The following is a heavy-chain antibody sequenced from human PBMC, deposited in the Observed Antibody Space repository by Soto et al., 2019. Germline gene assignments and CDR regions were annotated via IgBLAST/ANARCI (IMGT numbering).Heavy chain of an antibody. CDR3: AVGPQSGSDH. J-gene: IGHJ4*02. Sequence: QMQLQESGPGLVKPSETLSLTCTVSGGSITSTTFYWGWIRQPPGKGLEWIGGINYRGSTYYNPSLESRLTLSVDTPKNQFALRLTSVTAADTAAYFCAVGPQSGSDHWGQGTLVTVSS. V-gene: IGHV4-39*01. CDR1: GGSITSTTFY. D-gene: IGHD3-10*01. CDR2: INYRGST.